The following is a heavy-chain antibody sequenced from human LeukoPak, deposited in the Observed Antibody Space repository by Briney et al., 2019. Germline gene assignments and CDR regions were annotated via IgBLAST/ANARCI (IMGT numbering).Heavy chain of an antibody. D-gene: IGHD6-19*01. CDR2: ISGSGGST. J-gene: IGHJ4*02. CDR3: AKVSAMAGTRRFDY. V-gene: IGHV3-23*01. Sequence: PGGSLRLSCAASGFTFSSYAMSWVRQAPGKGLEWVSAISGSGGSTYYADSVKGRFTISRDNSKNTLFLQMNSLRAEDTAVYYCAKVSAMAGTRRFDYWGQGTLVTVSS. CDR1: GFTFSSYA.